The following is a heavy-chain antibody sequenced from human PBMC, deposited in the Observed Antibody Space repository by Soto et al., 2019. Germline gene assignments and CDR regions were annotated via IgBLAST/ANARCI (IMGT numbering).Heavy chain of an antibody. CDR3: AKGNYGGNSGADY. V-gene: IGHV3-30*18. D-gene: IGHD4-17*01. CDR1: GFTFSTYG. CDR2: ISYDGRDK. J-gene: IGHJ4*02. Sequence: QVQLVESGGGVVQPGRSLRLSCEASGFTFSTYGMHWVRQAPGKGLEWVALISYDGRDKYYADSVKGRFTISRDNSKNTLYLQMNSLRAEDTAVYYCAKGNYGGNSGADYWGQGTLVTVSS.